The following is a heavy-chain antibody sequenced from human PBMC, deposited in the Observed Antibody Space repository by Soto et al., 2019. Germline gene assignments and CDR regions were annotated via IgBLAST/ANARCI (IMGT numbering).Heavy chain of an antibody. J-gene: IGHJ4*02. Sequence: ASVKVSCKASGYTFSDYFIHWVRQAPGQGLEWMARINPNTGGTDSAQKFQDRVTVTRDSSTSTAYMDLSGLRSDDTAVYYCARDGHFWSAYSPKWGFKGFVYWGQGSMVTVSS. CDR1: GYTFSDYF. D-gene: IGHD3-3*02. CDR3: ARDGHFWSAYSPKWGFKGFVY. CDR2: INPNTGGT. V-gene: IGHV1-2*06.